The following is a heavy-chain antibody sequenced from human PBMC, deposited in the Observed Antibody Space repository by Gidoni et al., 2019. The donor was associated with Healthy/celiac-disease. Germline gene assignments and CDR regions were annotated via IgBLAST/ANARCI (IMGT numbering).Heavy chain of an antibody. CDR2: IKQDGSEK. V-gene: IGHV3-7*03. J-gene: IGHJ4*02. CDR1: GFTFSCYW. Sequence: EVQLVESGGGLVQPGGSLTLPFAASGFTFSCYWMSWVRQAPGKGLAWVANIKQDGSEKYYVDSVKGRFTISRDNAKNSLYLQMNSLRPEDTAVYYCARRDGYNPFDYWGQGTLVTVSS. CDR3: ARRDGYNPFDY. D-gene: IGHD5-12*01.